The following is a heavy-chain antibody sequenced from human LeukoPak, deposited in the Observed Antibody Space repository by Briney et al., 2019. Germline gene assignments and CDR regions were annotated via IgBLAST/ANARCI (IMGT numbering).Heavy chain of an antibody. CDR3: ARLTNSDSSGYYLDY. J-gene: IGHJ4*02. CDR2: MSYSGST. Sequence: SETLSLTCTVSRGSISSRSFYWGWIRQPPGKGLEYIGSMSYSGSTYYNPSLKSRVTISVDTSENQFSLKLSSVTAADTAVYYCARLTNSDSSGYYLDYWGQGTLVTVSS. V-gene: IGHV4-39*01. D-gene: IGHD3-22*01. CDR1: RGSISSRSFY.